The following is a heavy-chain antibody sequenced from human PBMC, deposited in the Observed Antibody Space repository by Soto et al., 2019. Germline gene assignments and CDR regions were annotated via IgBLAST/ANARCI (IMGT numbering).Heavy chain of an antibody. J-gene: IGHJ3*02. V-gene: IGHV4-59*01. Sequence: QVQLQESGPGLVKPSETLSLTCTVSGGSISSYYWSWIRQPPGKGLEWIGYIYYSGSTNYNPSLKSRVTISVDTSKNQFSLKLSSVTAADTAVYYCARTRWLQLGDAFDIWGQGTMVTVSS. CDR2: IYYSGST. CDR1: GGSISSYY. CDR3: ARTRWLQLGDAFDI. D-gene: IGHD5-12*01.